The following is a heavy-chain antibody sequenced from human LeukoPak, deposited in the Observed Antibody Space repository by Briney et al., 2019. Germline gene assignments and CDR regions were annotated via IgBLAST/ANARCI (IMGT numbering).Heavy chain of an antibody. Sequence: SQTLSLTCTVSGGSISSGSYYWSCIRQPAGKGLEWIGRIYTSGSTNYNPSLKSRVTMSVDTSKNQFSLKLSSVTAADTAVYYCARDGGGGRDGSPDYWGQGTLVTVSS. CDR1: GGSISSGSYY. D-gene: IGHD5-24*01. CDR3: ARDGGGGRDGSPDY. CDR2: IYTSGST. J-gene: IGHJ4*02. V-gene: IGHV4-61*02.